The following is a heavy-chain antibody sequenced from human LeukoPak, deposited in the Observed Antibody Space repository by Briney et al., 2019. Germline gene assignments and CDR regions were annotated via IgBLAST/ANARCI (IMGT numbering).Heavy chain of an antibody. V-gene: IGHV3-23*01. CDR1: GFPFTLYN. J-gene: IGHJ5*02. D-gene: IGHD6-13*01. Sequence: TGGSLRLSCEVSGFPFTLYNMNWVRQAPGKGLEWVSSISSSGGSTYYANSVKGRFTLSRDNSKDTLYLQMNNLRVDDTAVYYCAKERGTGYSSSWYSWFDPWGQGTLVTVSS. CDR2: ISSSGGST. CDR3: AKERGTGYSSSWYSWFDP.